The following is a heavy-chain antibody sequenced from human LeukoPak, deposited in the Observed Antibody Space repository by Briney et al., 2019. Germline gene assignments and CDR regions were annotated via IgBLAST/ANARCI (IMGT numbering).Heavy chain of an antibody. Sequence: GGSLRLSCAASGFTFNTYNMNWVRQAPGKGLEWVSSITSSSSYIYYADSVKGRFTISRDNAKNSLYLQMNSLRAEDTALYYCAKGLNGYDSSGYPDWGQGTLVTVSS. CDR1: GFTFNTYN. CDR3: AKGLNGYDSSGYPD. J-gene: IGHJ4*02. D-gene: IGHD3-22*01. CDR2: ITSSSSYI. V-gene: IGHV3-21*04.